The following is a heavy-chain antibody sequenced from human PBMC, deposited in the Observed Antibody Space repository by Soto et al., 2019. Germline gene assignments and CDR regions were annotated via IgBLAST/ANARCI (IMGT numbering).Heavy chain of an antibody. J-gene: IGHJ4*02. Sequence: QVQLQESGPGLVKPSQTLSLTCAVSGGSISSGGYYWSWIRQPPGKGLEWIGYIYYSGSTYYNPSQKSGAITAVDSTKNVSSQKLTSVAAAATAVYYCARAQGSRILVSWGQGTLVTVSS. CDR3: ARAQGSRILVS. V-gene: IGHV4-30-4*01. CDR2: IYYSGST. CDR1: GGSISSGGYY. D-gene: IGHD2-15*01.